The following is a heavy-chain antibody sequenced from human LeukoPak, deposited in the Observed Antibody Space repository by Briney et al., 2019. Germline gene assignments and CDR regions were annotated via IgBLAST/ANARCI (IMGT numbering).Heavy chain of an antibody. Sequence: GGSLRLSCAASGLTFSSYSMNWVRQAPGKGLEWVSSISSSSSYIYYADSVKGRFTISRDNAKNSLYLQMNSLRAEDTAVYYCARDSYNTAMVFVYWGQGTLVTVSS. CDR1: GLTFSSYS. V-gene: IGHV3-21*01. CDR3: ARDSYNTAMVFVY. CDR2: ISSSSSYI. D-gene: IGHD5-18*01. J-gene: IGHJ4*02.